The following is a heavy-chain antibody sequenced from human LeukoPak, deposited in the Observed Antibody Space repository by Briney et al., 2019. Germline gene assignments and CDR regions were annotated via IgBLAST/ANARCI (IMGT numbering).Heavy chain of an antibody. CDR1: GFTFTIYS. CDR3: ARGIPIPATHPIDY. Sequence: PGGCLRLSCAASGFTFTIYSMYWVRQAPGKGLEWVSMIWYDGSHKKYADSVEGRFSISRDTSKNTLYLQMNSLRADDTAVYYCARGIPIPATHPIDYWGQGSLVTVSS. J-gene: IGHJ4*02. CDR2: IWYDGSHK. V-gene: IGHV3-33*07. D-gene: IGHD2-21*01.